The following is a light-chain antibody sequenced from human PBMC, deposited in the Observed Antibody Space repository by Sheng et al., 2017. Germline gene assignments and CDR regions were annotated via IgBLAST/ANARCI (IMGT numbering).Light chain of an antibody. CDR2: GAS. Sequence: EIVMTQSPATLSVSPGERATLSCRASQSVSSNLAWYQQKPGQAPRLLTKGASTRAAGIPARFSGSGSGTEFTLTISSLQSEDFATYYCLQHNTYPWTFGQGTKVEIK. V-gene: IGKV3-15*01. CDR3: LQHNTYPWT. CDR1: QSVSSN. J-gene: IGKJ1*01.